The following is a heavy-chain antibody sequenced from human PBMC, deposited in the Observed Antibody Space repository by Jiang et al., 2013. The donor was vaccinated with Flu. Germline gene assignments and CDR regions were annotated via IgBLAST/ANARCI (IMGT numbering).Heavy chain of an antibody. CDR2: IIPIFGIA. CDR1: GGTFSSYA. D-gene: IGHD2-15*01. Sequence: GSSVKVSCKASGGTFSSYAISWVRQAPGQGLEWMGGIIPIFGIANYAQKFQGRVTITADESTSTAYMELSSLRSEDTAVYYCARAVDGRQSRYMYYFDYWGQGTLVTVSS. V-gene: IGHV1-69*01. J-gene: IGHJ4*02. CDR3: ARAVDGRQSRYMYYFDY.